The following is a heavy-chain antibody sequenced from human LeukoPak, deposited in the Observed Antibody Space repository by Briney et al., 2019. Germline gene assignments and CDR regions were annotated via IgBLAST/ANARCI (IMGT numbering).Heavy chain of an antibody. CDR1: GFTFSAYV. J-gene: IGHJ4*01. Sequence: GRSLRLSCAASGFTFSAYVMHWVRQAPGKGLECVAVISNDGNEKYYADSVKGRFSISRDNSKNTPYLQMSSLRTEDTAVYYCARDGGYTGGWTYGAGDYWGQGTLVTVSS. CDR2: ISNDGNEK. D-gene: IGHD2-8*02. CDR3: ARDGGYTGGWTYGAGDY. V-gene: IGHV3-30*04.